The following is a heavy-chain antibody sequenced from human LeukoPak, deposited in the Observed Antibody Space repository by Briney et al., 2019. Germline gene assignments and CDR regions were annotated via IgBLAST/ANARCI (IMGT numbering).Heavy chain of an antibody. J-gene: IGHJ3*01. D-gene: IGHD3-22*01. V-gene: IGHV3-43*02. CDR2: ISGDGGTT. CDR3: TRDLRIAMIADAFDL. Sequence: GGSLRLSCAASRFTFDDYAMLWVRQAPGKGLEWVSRISGDGGTTYYADSVKGRFTISRDNSKNSLYLQMNSLRAEDTAIYYCTRDLRIAMIADAFDLWGQGTMVTVSS. CDR1: RFTFDDYA.